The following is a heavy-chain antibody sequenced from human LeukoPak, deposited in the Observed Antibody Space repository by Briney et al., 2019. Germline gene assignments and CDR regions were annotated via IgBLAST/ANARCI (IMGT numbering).Heavy chain of an antibody. CDR2: IYWDDDK. J-gene: IGHJ5*02. Sequence: SGPTLVKPTQTLTLTCTFSGFSLSTSGVGVGWIRQPPGKALEWLALIYWDDDKRYSPSLKSRLTITKDTSKNQVVLTMTNMDPVDTATYYCAHRPWDDILTGYYTDGNWFDPWGQGTLVTVSS. CDR3: AHRPWDDILTGYYTDGNWFDP. D-gene: IGHD3-9*01. CDR1: GFSLSTSGVG. V-gene: IGHV2-5*02.